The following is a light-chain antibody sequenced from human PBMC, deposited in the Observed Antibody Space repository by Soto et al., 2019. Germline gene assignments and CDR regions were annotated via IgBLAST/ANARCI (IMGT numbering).Light chain of an antibody. Sequence: EIVLTQSPGTLSLSPGERATLSCRASQSVSSNYLAWYHQKPGQAPRLLIHAASRRAYGIPDRFSGSGSGTDFTHTISRLEPQDFAVYYCQQYGSSPLTFGGGTKVEIK. J-gene: IGKJ4*01. CDR2: AAS. CDR1: QSVSSNY. CDR3: QQYGSSPLT. V-gene: IGKV3-20*01.